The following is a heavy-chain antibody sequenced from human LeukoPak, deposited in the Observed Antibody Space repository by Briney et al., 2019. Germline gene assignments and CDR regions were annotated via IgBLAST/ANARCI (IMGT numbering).Heavy chain of an antibody. CDR3: ARDGYYDFWSGYYSDAFQH. Sequence: GGSLRLSCAASGFTFSSYAMSWVRQAPGKGLEWVSAISGSGGSTYYADSVKGRFTISRDNAKNSLYLQMNSLRAEDTAVYYCARDGYYDFWSGYYSDAFQHWGQGTLVTVSS. J-gene: IGHJ1*01. CDR1: GFTFSSYA. D-gene: IGHD3-3*01. CDR2: ISGSGGST. V-gene: IGHV3-23*01.